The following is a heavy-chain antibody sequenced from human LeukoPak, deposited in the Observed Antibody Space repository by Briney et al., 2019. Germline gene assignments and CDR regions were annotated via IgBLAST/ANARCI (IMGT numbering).Heavy chain of an antibody. CDR3: ARDGITMVRGVIISGAWFDP. D-gene: IGHD3-10*01. CDR1: GYTFTGFC. V-gene: IGHV1-2*02. J-gene: IGHJ5*02. Sequence: ASVKVSCKASGYTFTGFCIHWVRQAPGQGLEWMGWINPNSGGTNYAQKFQGRVTMTRDTSISTAYMELSRLRSDDTAVYYCARDGITMVRGVIISGAWFDPWGQGTLVTVSS. CDR2: INPNSGGT.